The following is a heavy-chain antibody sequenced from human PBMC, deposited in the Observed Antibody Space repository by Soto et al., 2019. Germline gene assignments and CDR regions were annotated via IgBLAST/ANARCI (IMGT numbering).Heavy chain of an antibody. V-gene: IGHV5-51*01. CDR3: ARLCSSSFLPTYYYYYGMDV. CDR1: GYSFTSYW. CDR2: IYPGDSDT. Sequence: PGESLKFSCKGSGYSFTSYWIGWVRQMPGKGLEWMGIIYPGDSDTRYSPSFQGQVTISADKSISTAYLQWSSLKASDTAMYYCARLCSSSFLPTYYYYYGMDVWGQGTTVTVSS. D-gene: IGHD6-6*01. J-gene: IGHJ6*02.